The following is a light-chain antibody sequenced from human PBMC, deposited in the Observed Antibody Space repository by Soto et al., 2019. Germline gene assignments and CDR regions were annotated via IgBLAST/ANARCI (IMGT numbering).Light chain of an antibody. CDR1: SSDVGAYNF. V-gene: IGLV2-14*01. CDR3: SSYTTSAPYV. J-gene: IGLJ1*01. CDR2: EVT. Sequence: QSALTQPASVSGSPGQSITISCTGTSSDVGAYNFVSWYQHHPGRAPKLIIYEVTIRHSGFSNRFSGSKSGNTASLTISGLQAEDEADYYCSSYTTSAPYVFGSGTKVTVL.